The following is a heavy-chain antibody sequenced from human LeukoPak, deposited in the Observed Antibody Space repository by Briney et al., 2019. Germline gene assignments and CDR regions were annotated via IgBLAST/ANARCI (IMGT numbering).Heavy chain of an antibody. D-gene: IGHD1-26*01. Sequence: GGSLRLSCAASGFTFSSYAMSWVRQAPGKGLEWVSAISGSGGSTYYADSVKGRFTICRDNSKTTLYLQMNSLRAEDTAVYYCAKDPPPNFDSGTYPWGQGTLVTVSS. CDR3: AKDPPPNFDSGTYP. CDR1: GFTFSSYA. J-gene: IGHJ5*02. CDR2: ISGSGGST. V-gene: IGHV3-23*01.